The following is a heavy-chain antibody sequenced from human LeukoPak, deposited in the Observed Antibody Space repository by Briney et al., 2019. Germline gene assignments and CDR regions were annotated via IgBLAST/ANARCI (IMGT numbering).Heavy chain of an antibody. CDR1: GFTVSSNY. Sequence: GGSLRLSCAASGFTVSSNYMSWVRQAPGKGLEWVSSISSSATYIYYADSVKGRFTISRDNAKTSLSLQMNSLRAEDTAVYYCARILVVAAANYYYSYGMDAWGKGTRVTVSS. D-gene: IGHD2-2*01. CDR3: ARILVVAAANYYYSYGMDA. J-gene: IGHJ6*04. V-gene: IGHV3-21*06. CDR2: ISSSATYI.